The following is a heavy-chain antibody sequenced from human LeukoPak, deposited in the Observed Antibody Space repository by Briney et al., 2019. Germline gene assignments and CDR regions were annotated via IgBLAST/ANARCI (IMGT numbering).Heavy chain of an antibody. V-gene: IGHV4-4*07. J-gene: IGHJ4*02. D-gene: IGHD6-6*01. CDR2: IYTSGST. CDR1: GGSFSGYY. CDR3: AREQLVARGAFDS. Sequence: SETLSLTCAVYGGSFSGYYWSWIRQPAGKGLEWIGRIYTSGSTNYNPSLKSRVTMSVDTSKNQFSLKLSSVTAADTAVYYCAREQLVARGAFDSWGQGIVVTVSS.